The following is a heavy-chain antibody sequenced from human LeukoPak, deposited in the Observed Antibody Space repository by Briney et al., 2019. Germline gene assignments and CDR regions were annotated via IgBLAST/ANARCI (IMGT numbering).Heavy chain of an antibody. CDR2: IKQDGSEM. Sequence: PGGSLRLSCAASGFTFNTYWMGWVRQAPGKGLEWVANIKQDGSEMYYVDSVTGRFTISRDNAKNSLYLQMNSLRAEDTALYYCARELPTGTDYFDYWGQGTLVTVSS. D-gene: IGHD3-10*01. J-gene: IGHJ4*02. CDR3: ARELPTGTDYFDY. CDR1: GFTFNTYW. V-gene: IGHV3-7*01.